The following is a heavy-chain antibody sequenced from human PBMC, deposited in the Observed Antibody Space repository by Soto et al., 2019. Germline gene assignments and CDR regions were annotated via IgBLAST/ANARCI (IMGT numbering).Heavy chain of an antibody. CDR1: GGSISSYR. CDR2: IYYSGNT. Sequence: PSETLSLTCTVSGGSISSYRWSWIRRPPGEGLEWIGSIYYSGNTNYNPSLKSRVTISADTSKNEFSLRLRSVTTADTAVYYCARGQFNILTGYYIDFWGQGTLVTVS. CDR3: ARGQFNILTGYYIDF. V-gene: IGHV4-59*12. J-gene: IGHJ4*02. D-gene: IGHD3-9*01.